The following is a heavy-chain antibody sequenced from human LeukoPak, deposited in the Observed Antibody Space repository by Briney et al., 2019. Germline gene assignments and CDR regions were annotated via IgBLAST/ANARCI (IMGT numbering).Heavy chain of an antibody. Sequence: PGRSLRLSCAASGFTFSSYGMHWVRQAPGKGLEWVAVISYDGSNKYYADSVKGRFTISRDNSKNTLYPQMNSLRAEDTAVYYCAKATGIAVNFYYGMDVWGKGTTVTVSS. CDR1: GFTFSSYG. V-gene: IGHV3-30*18. CDR2: ISYDGSNK. J-gene: IGHJ6*04. D-gene: IGHD6-19*01. CDR3: AKATGIAVNFYYGMDV.